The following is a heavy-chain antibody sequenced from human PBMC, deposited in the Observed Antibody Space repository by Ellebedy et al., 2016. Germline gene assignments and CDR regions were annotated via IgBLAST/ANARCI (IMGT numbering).Heavy chain of an antibody. CDR2: IYHSGST. V-gene: IGHV4-4*02. Sequence: SETLSLTCAVSGGSISSSNWWSWVRQPPGKGLEWIGEIYHSGSTNYNPSLKSRVTISVDKSKNQFSLKLSSVTAADTAVYYCAREDKDYYDSSGYYGAADPWGQGTLVTVSS. D-gene: IGHD3-22*01. CDR1: GGSISSSNW. CDR3: AREDKDYYDSSGYYGAADP. J-gene: IGHJ5*02.